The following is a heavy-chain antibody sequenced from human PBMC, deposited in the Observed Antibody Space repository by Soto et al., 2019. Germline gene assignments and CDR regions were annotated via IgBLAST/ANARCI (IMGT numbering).Heavy chain of an antibody. CDR1: GGTFSSYA. V-gene: IGHV1-69*13. Sequence: GASVKVSCKASGGTFSSYAISWVRQAPGQGLEWMGGIIPIFGTANYAQKFQGRVTITADESTSTAYMELSSLRSEDTAVYYCASDYYDSSGYARVFDYWGQGTLVTVSS. D-gene: IGHD3-22*01. CDR2: IIPIFGTA. CDR3: ASDYYDSSGYARVFDY. J-gene: IGHJ4*02.